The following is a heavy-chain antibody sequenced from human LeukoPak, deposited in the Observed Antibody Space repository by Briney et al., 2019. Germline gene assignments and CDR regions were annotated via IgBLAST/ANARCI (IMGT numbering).Heavy chain of an antibody. CDR2: INPSGGST. Sequence: ASVKVSCKASGYTFTSYYMHWVRQAPGQGLEWMGIINPSGGSTSYAQKFQGRVTMTRDTSISTAYMELSGLRSDDRAVYYCVRDAIAAAGTGGWGQGTLVTVSS. CDR1: GYTFTSYY. D-gene: IGHD6-13*01. V-gene: IGHV1-46*01. CDR3: VRDAIAAAGTGG. J-gene: IGHJ4*02.